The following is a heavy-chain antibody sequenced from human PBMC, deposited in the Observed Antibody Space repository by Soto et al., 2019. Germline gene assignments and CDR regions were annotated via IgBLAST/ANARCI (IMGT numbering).Heavy chain of an antibody. Sequence: GGSLRLSCAASGFTFSSYGMHWVRQAPGKGLEWVAVISYDGSNKYYADSVKGRFTISRDNSKNTLYLQMNSLRAEDTAVYYCAKDATRRAAAGTVDYWGQGTLVTVSS. CDR1: GFTFSSYG. CDR3: AKDATRRAAAGTVDY. J-gene: IGHJ4*02. CDR2: ISYDGSNK. D-gene: IGHD6-13*01. V-gene: IGHV3-30*18.